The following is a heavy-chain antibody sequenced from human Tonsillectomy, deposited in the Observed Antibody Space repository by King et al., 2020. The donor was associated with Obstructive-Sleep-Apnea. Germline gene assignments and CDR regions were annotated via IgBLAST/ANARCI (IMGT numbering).Heavy chain of an antibody. CDR1: GFAFSSYA. CDR3: ARLRVAAGDLPL. D-gene: IGHD4-17*01. V-gene: IGHV3-30*14. J-gene: IGHJ2*01. CDR2: ISVDGNNK. Sequence: VQLVESGGGVVHPGRSLRLSCAASGFAFSSYALHWVRQAPGKGLEWVAGISVDGNNKGYTDPVKGRFTIARDNSRDTLFLQMNSLGTDDTALYYCARLRVAAGDLPLWGRGTLVTVSS.